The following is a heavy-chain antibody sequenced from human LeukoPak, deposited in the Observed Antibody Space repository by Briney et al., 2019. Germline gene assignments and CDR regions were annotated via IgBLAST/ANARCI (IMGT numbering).Heavy chain of an antibody. V-gene: IGHV3-7*03. CDR1: GFTFSNYW. CDR2: IKTDGSEK. J-gene: IGHJ5*02. Sequence: GGSLRLSCAASGFTFSNYWMHWVRQAPGKGLEWVAHIKTDGSEKYYVDSVKGRFTISRDNAKNSLYLQMNSLRAEDTAVDYCARAPKYRLVGVPKGPFDPWGQGTLVTVSS. D-gene: IGHD1-26*01. CDR3: ARAPKYRLVGVPKGPFDP.